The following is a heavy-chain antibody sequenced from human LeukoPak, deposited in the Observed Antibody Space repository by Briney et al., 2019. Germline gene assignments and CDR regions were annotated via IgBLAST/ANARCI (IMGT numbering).Heavy chain of an antibody. CDR1: GGSISSGGYY. J-gene: IGHJ6*02. Sequence: SQTLSLTCTVSGGSISSGGYYWSWIRQHPGKGLEWIGYIYYSGSTYYNPSLKSRVTISVDTSKNQFSLKLSSVTAADTAVYYCARGRRLPLLYYYYYYGMDVWGQGTTVTVSS. V-gene: IGHV4-31*03. CDR3: ARGRRLPLLYYYYYYGMDV. D-gene: IGHD2/OR15-2a*01. CDR2: IYYSGST.